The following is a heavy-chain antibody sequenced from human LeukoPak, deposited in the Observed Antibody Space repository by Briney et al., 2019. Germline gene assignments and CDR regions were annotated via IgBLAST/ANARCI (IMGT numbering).Heavy chain of an antibody. D-gene: IGHD5-18*01. CDR3: ASKDTAMAQFDY. CDR2: IIPILGIA. J-gene: IGHJ4*02. V-gene: IGHV1-69*04. Sequence: GGSLRLSCAASGFTFSSYAISWVRQAPGQGLEWMGRIIPILGIANYAQKFQGRVTITADKSTSTAYMELSSLRSEDTAVYYCASKDTAMAQFDYWGQGTLVTVSS. CDR1: GFTFSSYA.